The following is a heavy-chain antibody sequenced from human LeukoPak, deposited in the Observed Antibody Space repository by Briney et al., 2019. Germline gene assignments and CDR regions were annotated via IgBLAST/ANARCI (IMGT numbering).Heavy chain of an antibody. CDR2: IYYSGST. V-gene: IGHV4-59*01. CDR3: ARGRLLSGSYYLFDY. D-gene: IGHD1-26*01. Sequence: PSETLSLTCAVSGGSISSYYWSWIRQPPGKGLEWIGYIYYSGSTNYNPSLKSRVTISVDTSKNQFSLKLSSVTAADTAVYYCARGRLLSGSYYLFDYWGQGTLVTVSS. CDR1: GGSISSYY. J-gene: IGHJ4*02.